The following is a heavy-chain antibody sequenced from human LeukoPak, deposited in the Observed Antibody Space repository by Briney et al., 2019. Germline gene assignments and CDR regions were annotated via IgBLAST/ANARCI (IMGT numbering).Heavy chain of an antibody. Sequence: GGSLRLSCAASGFTFSSYAMHWVRQAPGKGLEWVAVISYDGSNKYYADSVKGRFTISRDNSRNTLYLQMNSLRAEDTAVYYCARGLVAAAGNNFDYWGQGTLVTVSS. V-gene: IGHV3-30*14. D-gene: IGHD6-13*01. J-gene: IGHJ4*02. CDR1: GFTFSSYA. CDR2: ISYDGSNK. CDR3: ARGLVAAAGNNFDY.